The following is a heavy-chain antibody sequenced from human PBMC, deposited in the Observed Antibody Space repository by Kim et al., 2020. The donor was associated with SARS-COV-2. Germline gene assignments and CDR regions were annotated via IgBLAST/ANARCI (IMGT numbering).Heavy chain of an antibody. J-gene: IGHJ4*02. D-gene: IGHD6-13*01. CDR2: INAGNGNT. V-gene: IGHV1-3*01. Sequence: ASVKVSCKASGYTFTSYDMHWVRQAPGQRLEWMGWINAGNGNTKYSQKFQGRVTITRDTSASTAYMELSSLRSEDTAVYYCARVSWRAAAGVLGYWGQGTLVTVSS. CDR1: GYTFTSYD. CDR3: ARVSWRAAAGVLGY.